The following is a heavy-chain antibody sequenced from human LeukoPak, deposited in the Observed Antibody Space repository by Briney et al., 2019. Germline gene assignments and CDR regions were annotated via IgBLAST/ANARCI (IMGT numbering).Heavy chain of an antibody. J-gene: IGHJ4*02. CDR2: IRASDDTT. D-gene: IGHD3-16*01. V-gene: IGHV3-23*01. CDR3: AAPRGVDY. Sequence: GGSLRLSCEVFGFTFSTSAMSWVRQAPGKGLEWVSGIRASDDTTYYVNSVRGRFTVSRDNSKNTLYLQMNSLRAEDTAVYYCAAPRGVDYWGQGTLVTVSS. CDR1: GFTFSTSA.